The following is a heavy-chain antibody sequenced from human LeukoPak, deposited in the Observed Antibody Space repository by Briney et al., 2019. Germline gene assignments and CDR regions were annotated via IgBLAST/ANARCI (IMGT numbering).Heavy chain of an antibody. V-gene: IGHV4-38-2*02. CDR3: ARHGYIAVAGTVDY. D-gene: IGHD6-19*01. CDR1: GYSISSGHY. Sequence: SSETLSLTCTVSGYSISSGHYWGRVRQPPGKGLEWIGSIYHSGNTYCSPSLKSRVTISVDTSKNQFSLNLSSVTAADTAVYYCARHGYIAVAGTVDYWGQGTLITVSS. CDR2: IYHSGNT. J-gene: IGHJ4*02.